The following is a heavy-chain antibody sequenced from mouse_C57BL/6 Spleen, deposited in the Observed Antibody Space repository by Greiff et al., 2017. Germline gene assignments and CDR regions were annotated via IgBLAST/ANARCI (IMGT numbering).Heavy chain of an antibody. CDR3: ASHYGNYGYAMDY. CDR2: INPSTGGT. CDR1: GYSFTGYY. J-gene: IGHJ4*01. V-gene: IGHV1-42*01. D-gene: IGHD2-1*01. Sequence: EVKLMESGPELVKPGASVKISCKASGYSFTGYYMNWVKQSPEKSLEWIGEINPSTGGTTYNQKFKAKATLTVDKSSSTAYMQLKSLTSEDSAVYYCASHYGNYGYAMDYWGQGTSVTVSS.